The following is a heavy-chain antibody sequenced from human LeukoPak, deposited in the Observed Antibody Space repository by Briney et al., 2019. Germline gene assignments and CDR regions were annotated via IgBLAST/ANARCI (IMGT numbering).Heavy chain of an antibody. CDR1: GDSISSYY. Sequence: SETLSLTCTVSGDSISSYYCSWIRQPPGKGLEWIGYIYYSGSTSYNPSLKSRVTISLDTSNNQFSLKLRSVTAADTAVYYCARDPYSGNYGTYYYYYMDVWGKGTTVTISS. CDR3: ARDPYSGNYGTYYYYYMDV. J-gene: IGHJ6*03. CDR2: IYYSGST. V-gene: IGHV4-59*01. D-gene: IGHD1-26*01.